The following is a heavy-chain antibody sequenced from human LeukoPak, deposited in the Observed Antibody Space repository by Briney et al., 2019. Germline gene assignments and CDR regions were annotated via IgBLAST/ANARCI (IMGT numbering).Heavy chain of an antibody. J-gene: IGHJ3*02. CDR1: GFTFSSYD. V-gene: IGHV3-13*01. D-gene: IGHD3-10*01. CDR3: ARVNKGLLWFGELLPGAFDI. CDR2: IGTAGDT. Sequence: GGSLRLSCAASGFTFSSYDMHWVRQATGKGLEWVSAIGTAGDTYYPGSVKGRFTISRENAKNSLYLQMNSLRAEDTAVYYCARVNKGLLWFGELLPGAFDIWGQGTMVTVSS.